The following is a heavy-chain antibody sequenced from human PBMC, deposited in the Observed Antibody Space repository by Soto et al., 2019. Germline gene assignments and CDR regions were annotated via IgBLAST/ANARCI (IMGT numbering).Heavy chain of an antibody. V-gene: IGHV3-30*18. Sequence: QVQLVESGGGVVQPGRSLRLSCAASGFTFSSYGMHWVRQAPGKGLEWVAVISYDGSNKYYADSVKGRFTISRDNSKNTLYLQMNSLRAEDTAVYYCAKDLYRGRWVAVAGGPDYWGQGTLVTVSS. CDR1: GFTFSSYG. D-gene: IGHD6-19*01. CDR3: AKDLYRGRWVAVAGGPDY. J-gene: IGHJ4*02. CDR2: ISYDGSNK.